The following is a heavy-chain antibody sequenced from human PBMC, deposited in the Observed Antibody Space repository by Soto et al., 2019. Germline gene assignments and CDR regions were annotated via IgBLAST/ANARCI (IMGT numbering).Heavy chain of an antibody. J-gene: IGHJ4*02. D-gene: IGHD3-10*01. CDR1: GGSFSGYY. CDR3: ARVYYYGSGIPN. Sequence: QVQLQQWGAGLLKPSETLSLTCAVYGGSFSGYYWSWIRQPPGKGLEWIGEINHSGSTNYNPSLKRRVTISVDTSKNQFSLKLSSVTAADTAVYYCARVYYYGSGIPNWGQGTLVTVSS. CDR2: INHSGST. V-gene: IGHV4-34*01.